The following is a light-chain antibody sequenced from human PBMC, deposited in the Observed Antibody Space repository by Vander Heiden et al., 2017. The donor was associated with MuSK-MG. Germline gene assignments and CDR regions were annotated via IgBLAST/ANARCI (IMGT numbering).Light chain of an antibody. CDR3: CSYATGSTL. CDR2: EVS. Sequence: PGQSITISCTGTSSDVGSYNLVSWYQQHPGKAPKLMIYEVSKRPSGVSNRFSGSKSGNTASLTISGLQAEDEADYYCCSYATGSTLFGGGTKLTVL. J-gene: IGLJ2*01. V-gene: IGLV2-23*02. CDR1: SSDVGSYNL.